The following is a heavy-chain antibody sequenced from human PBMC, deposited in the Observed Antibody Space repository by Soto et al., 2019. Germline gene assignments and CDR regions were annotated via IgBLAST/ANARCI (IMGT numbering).Heavy chain of an antibody. Sequence: QVQLVESGGGVVQPGRSLRLSCAASGFTFSSYGMHWVRQAPGKGLEWVAVIWYDGSNKYYADSVKGRFTISRDNSKNPLYLQMNSLRAEDTAVYYCARSAIAVAGMVYFDYWGQGTLVTVSS. CDR1: GFTFSSYG. D-gene: IGHD6-19*01. V-gene: IGHV3-33*01. CDR3: ARSAIAVAGMVYFDY. CDR2: IWYDGSNK. J-gene: IGHJ4*02.